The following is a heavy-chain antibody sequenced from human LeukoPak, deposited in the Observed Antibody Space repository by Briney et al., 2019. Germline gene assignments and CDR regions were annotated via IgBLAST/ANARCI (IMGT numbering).Heavy chain of an antibody. D-gene: IGHD4-23*01. V-gene: IGHV3-53*01. Sequence: AGGSLRLSCAASGFSVGDKYMSWVRQAPGKGLEWVSLIYSAGDTIYSDSVRGRFTVSRDNSKNTLYLQMNSLRAEDTAFYYCARDSNSFPNFFDLWGQGTLVTVSS. CDR2: IYSAGDT. CDR3: ARDSNSFPNFFDL. CDR1: GFSVGDKY. J-gene: IGHJ4*02.